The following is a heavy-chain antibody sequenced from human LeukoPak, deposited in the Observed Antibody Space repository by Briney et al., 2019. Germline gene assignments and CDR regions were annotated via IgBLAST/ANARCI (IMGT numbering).Heavy chain of an antibody. CDR3: ARERYRYCSGGSCYLPGY. Sequence: SVKVSCKASGGTFSSYAISWVRQAPGQGLEWMGRIIPIFGTANYAQKFQGRVTITTDESTSTAYMELSSLRSEDTAVYYCARERYRYCSGGSCYLPGYWGQGALVTVSS. D-gene: IGHD2-15*01. V-gene: IGHV1-69*05. CDR1: GGTFSSYA. CDR2: IIPIFGTA. J-gene: IGHJ4*02.